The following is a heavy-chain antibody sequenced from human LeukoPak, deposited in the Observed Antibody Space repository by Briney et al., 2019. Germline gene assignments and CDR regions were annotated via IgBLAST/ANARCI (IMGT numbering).Heavy chain of an antibody. CDR2: IYYSGST. V-gene: IGHV4-39*07. J-gene: IGHJ4*02. CDR3: GRRATTEGGHSYGLDY. Sequence: SETLSLTCTVSGGSISSSSYYWGWIRQPPGKGLEWIGSIYYSGSTYYNPSLKSRVTISVDTSKNQFSLKLSSVTAADTAVYYCGRRATTEGGHSYGLDYGGRGTLVTFSS. D-gene: IGHD5-18*01. CDR1: GGSISSSSYY.